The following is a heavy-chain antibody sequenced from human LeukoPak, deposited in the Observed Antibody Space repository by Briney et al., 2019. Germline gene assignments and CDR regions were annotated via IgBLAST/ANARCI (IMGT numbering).Heavy chain of an antibody. CDR3: ARRVTFGGTIVAAFDI. CDR2: IYPGDFDT. D-gene: IGHD3-16*02. Sequence: GESLKISCKGSGYSFTNYWIGWVRLMPGKGLEWMGIIYPGDFDTRYSPSFQGQVTISPDKSISTAYLQWSSLKASDTDIYYCARRVTFGGTIVAAFDIWGQGTMVTVSS. CDR1: GYSFTNYW. J-gene: IGHJ3*02. V-gene: IGHV5-51*01.